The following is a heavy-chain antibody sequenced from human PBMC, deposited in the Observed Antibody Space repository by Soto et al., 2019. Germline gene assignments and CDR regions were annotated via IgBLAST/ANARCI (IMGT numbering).Heavy chain of an antibody. J-gene: IGHJ6*02. D-gene: IGHD3-22*01. CDR1: GFTFSSYA. CDR2: ISGSGGST. V-gene: IGHV3-23*01. Sequence: EVQLLESGGGLVQPGGSLRLSCAASGFTFSSYAMRWVRQAPGKGLEWVSAISGSGGSTYYADSVKGRFTISRDNSKNALYLQMNSLRAEDTAVYYCAKRDSYYYDSSGSYYYYGMDVWGQGTTVTVSS. CDR3: AKRDSYYYDSSGSYYYYGMDV.